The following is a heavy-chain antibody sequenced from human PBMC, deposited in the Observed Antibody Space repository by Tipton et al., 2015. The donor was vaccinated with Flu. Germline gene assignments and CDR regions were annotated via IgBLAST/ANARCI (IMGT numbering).Heavy chain of an antibody. CDR3: ARGRGYYYDFDY. CDR1: GGSISSSSYY. Sequence: TLSLTCTVSGGSISSSSYYWGWIRQPPGKGLGWIGSIYYSGSTYYNPSLKSRVTISVDTSKNQFSLKLSSVTAADTAVYYCARGRGYYYDFDYWGQGTLVTVSS. V-gene: IGHV4-39*01. D-gene: IGHD3-22*01. CDR2: IYYSGST. J-gene: IGHJ4*02.